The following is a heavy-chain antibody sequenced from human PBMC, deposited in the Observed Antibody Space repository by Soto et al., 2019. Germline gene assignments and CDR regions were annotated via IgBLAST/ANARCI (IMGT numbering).Heavy chain of an antibody. CDR3: ARESEDLTSNFDY. J-gene: IGHJ4*02. V-gene: IGHV3-21*01. Sequence: GGSLRLSCASSRFTFTRYSMNWVRQAPGKGLEWVSSISSTTNYIYYADSVKGRFTVSRDNAKNSVYLEMNSLSDEDTAVYYCARESEDLTSNFDYWGQGTLVTVSS. CDR1: RFTFTRYS. CDR2: ISSTTNYI.